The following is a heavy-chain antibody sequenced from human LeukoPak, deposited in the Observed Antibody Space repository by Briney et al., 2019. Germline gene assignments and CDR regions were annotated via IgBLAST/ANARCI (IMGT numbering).Heavy chain of an antibody. CDR1: GFTFSSYG. CDR2: ISGSGLST. V-gene: IGHV3-23*01. J-gene: IGHJ3*02. D-gene: IGHD2-15*01. CDR3: AMRLGSCSGGSCYSFAFDT. Sequence: GGSLRLSCAASGFTFSSYGMSWVRQAPGKGLEWVSGISGSGLSTYYADSVTGRFTISRDKSKNTLYMQMNSLRAEDTAVYYCAMRLGSCSGGSCYSFAFDTWGQGTMVTVSS.